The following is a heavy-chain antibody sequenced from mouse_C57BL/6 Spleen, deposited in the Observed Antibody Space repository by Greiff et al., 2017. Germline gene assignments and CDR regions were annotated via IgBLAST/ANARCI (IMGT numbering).Heavy chain of an antibody. CDR3: ARGDTTGTWFAY. CDR2: IYPGSGST. V-gene: IGHV1-55*01. CDR1: GYTFTSYW. D-gene: IGHD3-2*02. J-gene: IGHJ3*01. Sequence: QVQLQQPGAELVKPGASVKMSCKASGYTFTSYWITWVKQRPGQGLEWIGDIYPGSGSTNYNEKFKGKATLTVETTSSTAYMQLSSLTSEDASVYYCARGDTTGTWFAYWGQGTLVTVAA.